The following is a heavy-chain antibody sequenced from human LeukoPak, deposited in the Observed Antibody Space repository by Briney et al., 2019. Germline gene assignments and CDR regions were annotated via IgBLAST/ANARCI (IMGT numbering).Heavy chain of an antibody. CDR1: GFTFSSYA. CDR3: ARDQWRLFDY. J-gene: IGHJ4*02. V-gene: IGHV3-64*01. Sequence: GGSLRLSCAASGFTFSSYAMHWVRQAPGKGLEYVSAISSNGGSTYYANSVKGRFTISRDNSKNTLYLQMGSLRAEDMAVYYCARDQWRLFDYWGQGTLVTVSS. D-gene: IGHD2-21*02. CDR2: ISSNGGST.